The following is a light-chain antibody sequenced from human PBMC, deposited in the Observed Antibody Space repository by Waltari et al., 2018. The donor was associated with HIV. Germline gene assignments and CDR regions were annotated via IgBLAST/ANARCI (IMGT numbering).Light chain of an antibody. CDR3: QQYGSSPPYT. J-gene: IGKJ2*01. Sequence: EFVLTQSPGTLSLSPGERATLSCRASQSVSSSYLAWYQPKPGQAPRLLIYGASSRATGIPDRFSGSGSGTDFTLTISRLEPEDFAVYYCQQYGSSPPYTFGQGTKLEIK. CDR2: GAS. V-gene: IGKV3-20*01. CDR1: QSVSSSY.